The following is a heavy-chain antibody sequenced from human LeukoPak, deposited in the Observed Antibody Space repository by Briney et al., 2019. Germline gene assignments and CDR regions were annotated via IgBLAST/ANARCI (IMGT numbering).Heavy chain of an antibody. V-gene: IGHV3-48*03. Sequence: PGGSLRLSCAASGFTFSSYEINWVRQAPGKGLEWVSYISSSGSSIHYAGSVKGRFTISRDNAKNSLYLQMNSLRAEDTAVYYCAVDYGGKSGAFDIWGQGTMVTVSS. CDR3: AVDYGGKSGAFDI. CDR2: ISSSGSSI. CDR1: GFTFSSYE. D-gene: IGHD4-23*01. J-gene: IGHJ3*02.